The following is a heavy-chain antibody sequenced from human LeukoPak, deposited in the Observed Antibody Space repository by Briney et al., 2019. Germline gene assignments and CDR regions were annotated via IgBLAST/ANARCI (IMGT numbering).Heavy chain of an antibody. CDR3: ARETSWRYFDY. J-gene: IGHJ4*02. CDR2: INHSGST. Sequence: TSETLSLTCAVYGGSFSGYYWSWIRQPPGKGLEWIGEINHSGSTNYNPSLKSRVTISVDTSKNQFSLKLSSVTAADTAVYYCARETSWRYFDYWGQGTLVTVSS. V-gene: IGHV4-34*01. CDR1: GGSFSGYY.